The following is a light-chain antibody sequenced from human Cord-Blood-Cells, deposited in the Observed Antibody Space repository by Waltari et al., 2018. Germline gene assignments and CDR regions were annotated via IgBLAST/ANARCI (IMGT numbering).Light chain of an antibody. Sequence: EIVLTQSPATLSLSPGERATLSCMASQSVSSYLAWYQHKPGQAPRLLLYDASNRATGSPARFSGSGSGTDFTLTISSLEPEDFAVYYCQQRSNIFTFGPGTKVDIK. CDR2: DAS. J-gene: IGKJ3*01. CDR1: QSVSSY. CDR3: QQRSNIFT. V-gene: IGKV3-11*01.